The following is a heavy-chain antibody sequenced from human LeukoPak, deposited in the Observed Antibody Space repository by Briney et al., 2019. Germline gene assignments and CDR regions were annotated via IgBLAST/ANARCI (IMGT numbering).Heavy chain of an antibody. CDR1: GGSISSSSYY. V-gene: IGHV4-39*01. J-gene: IGHJ4*02. D-gene: IGHD6-13*01. CDR2: IYYSGGT. Sequence: SETLSLTCTVSGGSISSSSYYWGWIRQPPGKGLEWIGSIYYSGGTYYNPSLKSRVTISVDTSKNQFSLKLSSVTAADTAVYYCARRLRSSSWDYWGQGTLVTVSS. CDR3: ARRLRSSSWDY.